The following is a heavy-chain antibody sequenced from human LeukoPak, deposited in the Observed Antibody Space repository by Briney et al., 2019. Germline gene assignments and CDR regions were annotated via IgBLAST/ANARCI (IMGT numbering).Heavy chain of an antibody. CDR3: ASTYNGSGSADY. D-gene: IGHD3-10*01. CDR2: IYTSGST. V-gene: IGHV4-61*02. CDR1: GGSISSGSYY. J-gene: IGHJ4*02. Sequence: SETLSLTCTVSGGSISSGSYYWSWIRQPAGKGLEWIGRIYTSGSTNYNPSLKSRVTISVDTSKNQFSLKLSSVTAADTAVYYCASTYNGSGSADYWGQGTLVTVSS.